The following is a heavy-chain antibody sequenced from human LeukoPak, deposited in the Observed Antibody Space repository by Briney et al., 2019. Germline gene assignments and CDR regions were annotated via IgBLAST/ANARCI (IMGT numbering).Heavy chain of an antibody. CDR3: ARGPAGYN. CDR2: IYSGGST. CDR1: GSTVSSNH. D-gene: IGHD1-1*01. J-gene: IGHJ4*02. Sequence: GGSLRLSCAASGSTVSSNHMSWVRQAPGKGLEWVSVIYSGGSTDYADSVKGRFTISRDNLKNTLYLHMNSLRAEDTAVYYCARGPAGYNWGQGTLVTFSS. V-gene: IGHV3-53*01.